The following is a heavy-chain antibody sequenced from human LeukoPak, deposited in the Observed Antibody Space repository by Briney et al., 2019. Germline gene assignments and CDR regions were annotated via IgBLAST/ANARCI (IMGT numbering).Heavy chain of an antibody. CDR1: GYTFTSYG. D-gene: IGHD1-1*01. CDR3: ARDWQLERLVDY. J-gene: IGHJ4*02. Sequence: ASVKVSCKASGYTFTSYGISWVRQAPGQGLEWMGWISAYNGNTNYAQKLQGRVTMTTDTSMSPAYMELRSLRFDDTAVYYCARDWQLERLVDYWGQGALVTVSS. V-gene: IGHV1-18*01. CDR2: ISAYNGNT.